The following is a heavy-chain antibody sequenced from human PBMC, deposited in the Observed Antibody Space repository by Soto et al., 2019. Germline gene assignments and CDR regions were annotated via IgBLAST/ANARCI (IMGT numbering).Heavy chain of an antibody. Sequence: PSETLSLTRTVSGGSISSGGYYWSWIRQHPGKGLEWIGYIYYSGSTYYNPSLKSRVTISVDTSKNQFSLKLSSVTAADTAVYYCATDSSGYPGTRYFDFWGQGTLVTVSS. V-gene: IGHV4-31*03. CDR1: GGSISSGGYY. CDR2: IYYSGST. CDR3: ATDSSGYPGTRYFDF. D-gene: IGHD3-22*01. J-gene: IGHJ4*02.